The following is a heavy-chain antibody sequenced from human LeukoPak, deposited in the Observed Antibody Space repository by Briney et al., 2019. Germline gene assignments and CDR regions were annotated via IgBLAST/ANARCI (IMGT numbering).Heavy chain of an antibody. J-gene: IGHJ4*02. CDR2: ISGSGGST. D-gene: IGHD3-10*01. V-gene: IGHV3-23*01. CDR3: ARDFGSGSYSFGY. Sequence: GGSLRLSCAASGFTFSSYAMSWVRQAPGKGLEWVSAISGSGGSTYYADSVKGRFTISRDNSKNTLYLQMNSLRAEDTAVYNCARDFGSGSYSFGYWGQGTLVTVSS. CDR1: GFTFSSYA.